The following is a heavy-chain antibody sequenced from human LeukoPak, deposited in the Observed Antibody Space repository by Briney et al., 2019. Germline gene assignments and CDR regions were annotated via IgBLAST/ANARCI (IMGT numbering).Heavy chain of an antibody. CDR2: INHSGST. V-gene: IGHV4-34*01. J-gene: IGHJ4*02. Sequence: PSETLSLTCAVYGGSFSGYYWSWIRQPPGKGLEWIGEINHSGSTNYNPSLKSRVTISVDTSKNQFSLKLSSVTAADTAFYYCARDVYYYDSSGYLSFDYWGQGTLVTVSS. D-gene: IGHD3-22*01. CDR1: GGSFSGYY. CDR3: ARDVYYYDSSGYLSFDY.